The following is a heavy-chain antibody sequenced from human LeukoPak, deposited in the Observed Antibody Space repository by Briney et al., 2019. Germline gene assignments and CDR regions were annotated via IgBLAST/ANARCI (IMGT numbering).Heavy chain of an antibody. V-gene: IGHV3-23*01. D-gene: IGHD2-2*01. CDR2: ISGSGGST. J-gene: IGHJ4*02. Sequence: GGSLRLSCAASGFTFSSYAMSWVRQAPGKGLECVSAISGSGGSTYYADSVKGRFTISRDNSKNTLYLQMNSLRAEDTAVYYCAKGEYCSSTSCQPDYWGQGTLVTVSS. CDR3: AKGEYCSSTSCQPDY. CDR1: GFTFSSYA.